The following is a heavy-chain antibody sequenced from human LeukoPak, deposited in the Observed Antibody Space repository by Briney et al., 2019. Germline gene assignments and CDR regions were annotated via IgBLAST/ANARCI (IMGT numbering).Heavy chain of an antibody. J-gene: IGHJ4*02. CDR2: IDNDGSIT. D-gene: IGHD6-13*01. CDR3: AKDSSSWYIFDY. CDR1: GLTVSKNY. V-gene: IGHV3-74*01. Sequence: PGGSLRLSCAASGLTVSKNYMSWVRQAPGRGLEWVSRIDNDGSITSYADSVKGRFTISRDNAKNTLYLQMNSLRAEDTAVYYCAKDSSSWYIFDYWGQGTLVTVSS.